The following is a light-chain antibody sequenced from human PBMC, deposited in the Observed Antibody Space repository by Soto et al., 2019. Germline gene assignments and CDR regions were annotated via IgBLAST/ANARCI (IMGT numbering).Light chain of an antibody. CDR2: AAS. CDR3: QKYNFAPWT. Sequence: DIQMTQSPSSLSASIGDRATITCRTSQDISNSLAWYQQKPGKAPKLLIFAASTLQSGVPSRFSGGCSGTEFTLTISSLQPEDVATYYCQKYNFAPWTFGQGTKVEI. CDR1: QDISNS. J-gene: IGKJ1*01. V-gene: IGKV1-27*01.